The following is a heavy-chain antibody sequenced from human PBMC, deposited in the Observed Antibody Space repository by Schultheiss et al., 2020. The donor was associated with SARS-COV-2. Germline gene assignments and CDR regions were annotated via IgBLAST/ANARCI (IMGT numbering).Heavy chain of an antibody. CDR1: DDSIASGVYS. CDR3: ARATRVESLFSVRGGSFDF. CDR2: IYSSGIT. Sequence: SETLSLTCAVSDDSIASGVYSWTWIRQPPGKGLEWIGYIYSSGITNYTPSLRRRVTISVDTSKNQFSLKLGSVTAADTAVYFCARATRVESLFSVRGGSFDFWGRGALVTVSS. D-gene: IGHD5-24*01. V-gene: IGHV4-61*08. J-gene: IGHJ4*02.